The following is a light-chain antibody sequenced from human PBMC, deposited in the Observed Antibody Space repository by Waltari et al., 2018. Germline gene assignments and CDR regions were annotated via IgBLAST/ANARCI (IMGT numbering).Light chain of an antibody. CDR3: SSYTNTNTRCV. CDR2: DVS. Sequence: SALTQPASVSGSPGQSITIPCTGTSSDIAVYNYVSWYQQHPGKAPKLIIYDVSNRPSGVSNRFSGSKSGNTASLTISGLQAEDEADYYCSSYTNTNTRCVFGGGTKLTVL. V-gene: IGLV2-14*03. CDR1: SSDIAVYNY. J-gene: IGLJ2*01.